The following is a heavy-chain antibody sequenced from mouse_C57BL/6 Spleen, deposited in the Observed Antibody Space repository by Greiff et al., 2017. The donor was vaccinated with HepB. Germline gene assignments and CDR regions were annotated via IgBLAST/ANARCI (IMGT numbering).Heavy chain of an antibody. CDR3: ARAQYYGSSDGAY. V-gene: IGHV1-64*01. Sequence: QVQLQQPGAELVKPGASVKLSCKASGYTFTSYWMHWVKQRPGQGLEWIGMIHPTSGSTNYNEKFKSKATLTVDKSSSTAYMQLSSLTSEDSAVYYGARAQYYGSSDGAYWGQGTLVTVAA. CDR2: IHPTSGST. CDR1: GYTFTSYW. J-gene: IGHJ3*01. D-gene: IGHD1-1*01.